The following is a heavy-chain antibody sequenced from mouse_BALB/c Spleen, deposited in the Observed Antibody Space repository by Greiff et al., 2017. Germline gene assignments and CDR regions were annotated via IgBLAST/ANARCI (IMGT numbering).Heavy chain of an antibody. V-gene: IGHV1S56*01. CDR1: GYTFTSYY. J-gene: IGHJ2*01. Sequence: VKLQESGPELVKPGASVRISCKASGYTFTSYYIHWVKQRPGQGLEWIGWIYPGNVNTKYNEKFKGKATLTADKSSSTAYMQLSSLTSEDSAVYFCAKEDFDYWGQGTTLTVSS. CDR3: AKEDFDY. CDR2: IYPGNVNT.